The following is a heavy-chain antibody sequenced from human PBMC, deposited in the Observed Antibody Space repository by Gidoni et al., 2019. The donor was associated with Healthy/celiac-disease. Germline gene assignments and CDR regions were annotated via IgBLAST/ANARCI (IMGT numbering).Heavy chain of an antibody. CDR1: GFTFSSYG. CDR3: ARDPIGYCSSTSCPDPSYGMDV. J-gene: IGHJ6*02. Sequence: QVQLVESGGGVVQPGRSLRLSCAASGFTFSSYGMHWVRQAPGKGLGWVAVIWYDGSNKYYADSVKGRFTISRDNSKNTLYLQMNSLRAEDTAVYYCARDPIGYCSSTSCPDPSYGMDVWGQGTTVTVSS. V-gene: IGHV3-33*01. D-gene: IGHD2-2*01. CDR2: IWYDGSNK.